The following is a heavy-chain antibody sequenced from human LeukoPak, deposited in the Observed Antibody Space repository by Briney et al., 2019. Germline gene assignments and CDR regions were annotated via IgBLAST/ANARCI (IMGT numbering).Heavy chain of an antibody. CDR1: GYTFTSYD. CDR3: ARGGNLASSSGWPNDY. J-gene: IGHJ4*02. CDR2: MNPNSGNT. D-gene: IGHD6-19*01. V-gene: IGHV1-8*01. Sequence: ASVKVSCKASGYTFTSYDINWVRQATGQGLEWMGWMNPNSGNTGYAQKFQGRVTITRDTSASTAYMELSSLRSEDTAVYYCARGGNLASSSGWPNDYWGQGTLVTVSS.